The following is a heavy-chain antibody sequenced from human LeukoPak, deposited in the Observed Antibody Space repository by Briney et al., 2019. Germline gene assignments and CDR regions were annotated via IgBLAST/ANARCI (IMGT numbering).Heavy chain of an antibody. D-gene: IGHD2-2*02. Sequence: SETLSLTCTVSGGSISSSSYYWGWIRQPPGKGLEWIGSIYYSGSTYYNPSLKSRVTISVDTSKNQFSLKLSSVTAADTAVYYCALVPAAIGGIDAFDIWGQGTMVTVSS. J-gene: IGHJ3*02. CDR3: ALVPAAIGGIDAFDI. CDR2: IYYSGST. CDR1: GGSISSSSYY. V-gene: IGHV4-39*07.